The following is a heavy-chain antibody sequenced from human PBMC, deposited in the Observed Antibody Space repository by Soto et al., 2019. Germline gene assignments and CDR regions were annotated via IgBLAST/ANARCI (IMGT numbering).Heavy chain of an antibody. CDR1: GGSVSSGSYY. Sequence: SETLSLTCTVSGGSVSSGSYYWTWTRQPPGEGLEWIGYIHYSGSTSYNPSLKSRVTISVDTSKNHFSLKLSSVTAADTAVYYCARVVIYYDSSGYLDVWGQGTTVTVSS. CDR3: ARVVIYYDSSGYLDV. V-gene: IGHV4-61*03. CDR2: IHYSGST. D-gene: IGHD3-22*01. J-gene: IGHJ6*02.